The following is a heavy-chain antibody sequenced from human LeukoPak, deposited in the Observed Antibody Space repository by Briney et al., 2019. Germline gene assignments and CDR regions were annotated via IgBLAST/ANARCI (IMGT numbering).Heavy chain of an antibody. Sequence: SETRSLTCAVYGGSFSDYYYTWIRQPPGKGLEWIGEINHSGSTNYNPSLKSRVTISVDTSKNQFSLKLSSVTAADTAVYYCASGVAAPALGWGQGTLVTVSS. CDR2: INHSGST. V-gene: IGHV4-34*01. D-gene: IGHD6-13*01. CDR1: GGSFSDYY. CDR3: ASGVAAPALG. J-gene: IGHJ4*02.